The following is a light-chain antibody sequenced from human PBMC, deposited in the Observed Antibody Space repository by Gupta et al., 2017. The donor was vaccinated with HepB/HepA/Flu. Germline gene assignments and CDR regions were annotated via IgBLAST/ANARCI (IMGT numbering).Light chain of an antibody. CDR1: QGISSA. Sequence: AIQLTQSPSSLSASVGDRVTITCRASQGISSALAWYQQKPGKAPKLLICDASSLESGVPSRFSGSGSGTDFTLTISSLQPEDFATYYCQQFNNYPPLTFGGGTKVEIK. V-gene: IGKV1D-13*01. J-gene: IGKJ4*01. CDR2: DAS. CDR3: QQFNNYPPLT.